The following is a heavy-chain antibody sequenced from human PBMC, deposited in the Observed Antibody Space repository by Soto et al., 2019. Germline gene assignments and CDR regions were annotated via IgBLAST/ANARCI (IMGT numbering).Heavy chain of an antibody. V-gene: IGHV3-33*01. CDR1: EFTFSRHG. J-gene: IGHJ6*03. D-gene: IGHD1-1*01. Sequence: QVQLVESGGGVVQPGRSLRLSCAASEFTFSRHGMHWVRQAPGKGLQWVGVIWSDGSNEVYADSVKGRFIISRDNSKNLRKLKMKSRKAKDTAVYYCARERTFGDNKHTTMTVWGTGITVTVSS. CDR3: ARERTFGDNKHTTMTV. CDR2: IWSDGSNE.